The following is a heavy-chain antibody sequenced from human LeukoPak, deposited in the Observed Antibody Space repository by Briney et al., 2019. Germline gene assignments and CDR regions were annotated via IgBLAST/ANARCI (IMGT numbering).Heavy chain of an antibody. Sequence: PGGSLRLSCAASGFTFSSYEMNWVRQAPGKGLEWVSYISSSGSTIYYADSVKGRFTISRDNAKNSLYLQMNSLRAEDTAVYYCARATRLEGLDPWGQGTLVTVSS. J-gene: IGHJ5*02. V-gene: IGHV3-48*03. CDR1: GFTFSSYE. D-gene: IGHD6-19*01. CDR3: ARATRLEGLDP. CDR2: ISSSGSTI.